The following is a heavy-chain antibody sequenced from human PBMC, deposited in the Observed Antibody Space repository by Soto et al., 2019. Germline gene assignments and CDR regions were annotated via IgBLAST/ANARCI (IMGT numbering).Heavy chain of an antibody. Sequence: GGSLRLSCAASGFTFSSYSMNWVRQAPGKGLEWVSYISSSSTIYYADSVKGRFTISRDNAKNSLYLQMNSLRAEDTAVYYCAMLDIVVVVAATRNHAFDIWGQGTMVTVSS. CDR2: ISSSSTI. D-gene: IGHD2-15*01. J-gene: IGHJ3*02. V-gene: IGHV3-48*01. CDR1: GFTFSSYS. CDR3: AMLDIVVVVAATRNHAFDI.